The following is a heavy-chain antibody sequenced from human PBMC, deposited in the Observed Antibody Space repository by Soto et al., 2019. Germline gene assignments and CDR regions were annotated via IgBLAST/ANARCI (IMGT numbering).Heavy chain of an antibody. Sequence: LSLTCTVSGGSISSGDYYWSWIRQPPGKGLEWIGYISYSGNTNYNPSLKSRIVMSIDTSKNQFSLTLSSVTAADTAVYFCARRSGQWLSPGYWGQGTLVTVSS. J-gene: IGHJ4*02. V-gene: IGHV4-30-4*01. CDR2: ISYSGNT. CDR1: GGSISSGDYY. D-gene: IGHD6-19*01. CDR3: ARRSGQWLSPGY.